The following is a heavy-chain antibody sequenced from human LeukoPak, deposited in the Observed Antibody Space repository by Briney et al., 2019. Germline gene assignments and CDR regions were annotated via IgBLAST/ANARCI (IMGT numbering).Heavy chain of an antibody. CDR1: GFTFSTYA. CDR3: AISMQGISAFYVTYFDY. V-gene: IGHV3-23*01. D-gene: IGHD2/OR15-2a*01. J-gene: IGHJ4*02. Sequence: GGSLRLSCAASGFTFSTYAMSWVRQAPGKGPEWVSVISGSGDSAHYADSLKGRFTISRDNSKNTLDLQMNSLRAEDTAVYYCAISMQGISAFYVTYFDYWGQRTLVTVSS. CDR2: ISGSGDSA.